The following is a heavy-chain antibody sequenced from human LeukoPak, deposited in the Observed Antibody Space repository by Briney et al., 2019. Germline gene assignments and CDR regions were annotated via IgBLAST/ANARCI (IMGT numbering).Heavy chain of an antibody. CDR2: ISGGGDIT. CDR1: GFNFADHA. J-gene: IGHJ4*02. CDR3: VREDTPATANY. D-gene: IGHD2-21*02. Sequence: GGSLRLSCAASGFNFADHAMSWVRQTAGKGLEWVSAISGGGDITYYADSVKGRFTISRDNSKDTLFLQMHSLRPGDTAVYYCVREDTPATANYWGQGTLVTISS. V-gene: IGHV3-23*01.